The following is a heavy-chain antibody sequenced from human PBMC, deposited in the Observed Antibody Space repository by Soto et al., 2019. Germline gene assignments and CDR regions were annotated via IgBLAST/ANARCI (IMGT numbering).Heavy chain of an antibody. CDR3: ARDRFDP. CDR2: ISSSSSFI. Sequence: EVQMVEAGGGLVKPGGSLRLSCEVSGFSFSNYRMKWVRQAPGKGLEWVSSISSSSSFIYYAVSVKGRFTISRDNAKNSLYLQMNRLIVEDTAVYYCARDRFDPWGQGTLVTVSS. V-gene: IGHV3-21*01. CDR1: GFSFSNYR. J-gene: IGHJ5*02.